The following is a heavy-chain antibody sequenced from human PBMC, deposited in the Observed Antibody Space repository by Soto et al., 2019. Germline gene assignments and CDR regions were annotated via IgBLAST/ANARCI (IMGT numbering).Heavy chain of an antibody. CDR3: ARGVRLFRGSFDP. V-gene: IGHV3-74*01. Sequence: GGSLRLSCAASGFTFSSYWMHWVRRAPGRGLVWVSHINSDGSTTSYADSVEGRFTISRDNAKNTLYLQMNSLRAEDTAVYYCARGVRLFRGSFDPWGQGTLVTVSS. J-gene: IGHJ5*02. D-gene: IGHD2-15*01. CDR2: INSDGSTT. CDR1: GFTFSSYW.